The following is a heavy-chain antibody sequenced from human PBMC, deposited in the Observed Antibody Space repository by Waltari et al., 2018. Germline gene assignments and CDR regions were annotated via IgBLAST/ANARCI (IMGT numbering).Heavy chain of an antibody. V-gene: IGHV4-34*01. J-gene: IGHJ5*02. Sequence: QVQLQQWGAGLLKPSETLSLTCAVYGGSFSGYYWSWIRQPPGKGLEWIGEINHSGSTNYNPSLKSRVTISVDTSKNQFSLKLSSVTAADTAVYYCARGGLRSIVVVIVKNWFDPWGQGTLVTVSS. CDR1: GGSFSGYY. CDR3: ARGGLRSIVVVIVKNWFDP. D-gene: IGHD2-21*01. CDR2: INHSGST.